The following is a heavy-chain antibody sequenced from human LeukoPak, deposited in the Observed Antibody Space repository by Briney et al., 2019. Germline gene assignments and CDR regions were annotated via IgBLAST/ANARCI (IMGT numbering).Heavy chain of an antibody. CDR2: ISNGNT. CDR1: GGSISTYY. D-gene: IGHD5-18*01. V-gene: IGHV4-4*08. CDR3: ARDKAHSYGRYFDP. J-gene: IGHJ5*02. Sequence: SETLSLTCSVSGGSISTYYWNWIRQTPGKGLEWIGHISNGNTDYNPSLKSRVTISVDTSKNQFSLKLTSVTAADPAVYYCARDKAHSYGRYFDPWGQGALVTVSS.